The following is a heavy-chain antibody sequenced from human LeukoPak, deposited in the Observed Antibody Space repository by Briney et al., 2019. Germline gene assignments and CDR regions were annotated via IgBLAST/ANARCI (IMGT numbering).Heavy chain of an antibody. D-gene: IGHD3-9*01. J-gene: IGHJ4*02. V-gene: IGHV3-13*01. Sequence: GGSLRLSCAASGFTFSSYDMHWVRQATGKGLEWVSAIGTAGDTYYPGSVKGRFTISWDNAKKSVYLQMNSLRAEDTAVYYCARSGKIYFDWLLDYWGQGTLVTVSS. CDR3: ARSGKIYFDWLLDY. CDR1: GFTFSSYD. CDR2: IGTAGDT.